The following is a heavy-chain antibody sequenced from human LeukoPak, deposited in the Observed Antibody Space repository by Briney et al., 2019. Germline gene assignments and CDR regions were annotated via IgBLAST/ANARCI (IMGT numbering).Heavy chain of an antibody. D-gene: IGHD6-19*01. CDR1: GFSIDDHG. V-gene: IGHV3-20*04. J-gene: IGHJ4*02. CDR3: ASGDSSGWYFDT. Sequence: PGGSLRLSCAASGFSIDDHGMSWVRQVPGKGLQWAAGINWNGGSTGYADSVKGRFTISRDNAKNSLYLQMNSLRAEDTALYYCASGDSSGWYFDTWGQGTLVSVSS. CDR2: INWNGGST.